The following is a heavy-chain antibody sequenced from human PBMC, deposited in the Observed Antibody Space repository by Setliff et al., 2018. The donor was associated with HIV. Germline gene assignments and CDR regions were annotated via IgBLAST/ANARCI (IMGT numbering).Heavy chain of an antibody. Sequence: ASVKVSCKASGYTFTGYYVHWVRQAPGQGLEWVGRINPNSGDTNYAQKFQGRVTMTRDTSISTAYMELSRLRSDDTAVYYCARHGNGPYGPFGDLLYFDYWGQGTLVTVSS. J-gene: IGHJ4*02. CDR3: ARHGNGPYGPFGDLLYFDY. CDR2: INPNSGDT. V-gene: IGHV1-2*06. D-gene: IGHD2-21*02. CDR1: GYTFTGYY.